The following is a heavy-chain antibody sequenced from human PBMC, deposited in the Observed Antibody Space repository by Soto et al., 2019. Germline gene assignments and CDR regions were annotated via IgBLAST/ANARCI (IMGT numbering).Heavy chain of an antibody. Sequence: QVQQVQSGAEVKKPGSSVKVSCKASGGTFSSYAISWVRQAPGQGLEWMGGIIPIFGKANYAQKFQGRGTITADESTSTGYMELSSLRSEDTAVYYCARVLSAMIKFGGVMGWFDPWGQGTLVTVSS. CDR2: IIPIFGKA. D-gene: IGHD3-16*01. CDR1: GGTFSSYA. V-gene: IGHV1-69*12. J-gene: IGHJ5*02. CDR3: ARVLSAMIKFGGVMGWFDP.